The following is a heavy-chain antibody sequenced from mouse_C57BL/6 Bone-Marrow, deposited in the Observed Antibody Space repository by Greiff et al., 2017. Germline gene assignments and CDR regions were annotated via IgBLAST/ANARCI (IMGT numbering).Heavy chain of an antibody. J-gene: IGHJ3*01. D-gene: IGHD1-2*01. V-gene: IGHV1-59*01. CDR2: IDPSDSYT. Sequence: QVQLQQPGAELVRPGTSVKLSCKASGYTFTSYWMHWVKQRPGQGLEWIGVIDPSDSYTNYHQKFKGKATLTVDTSSSTSYMQLSSLTSEDSAVYYCAREYEDGFAYWGQGTLVTVSA. CDR3: AREYEDGFAY. CDR1: GYTFTSYW.